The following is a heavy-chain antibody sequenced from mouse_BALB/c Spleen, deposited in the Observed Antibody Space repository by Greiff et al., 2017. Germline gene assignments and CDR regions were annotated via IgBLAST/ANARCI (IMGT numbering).Heavy chain of an antibody. D-gene: IGHD1-1*01. CDR1: GFTFSSFG. CDR2: ISSGSSTI. CDR3: ARSPPYGGFAY. Sequence: EVHLVESGGGLVQPGGSRKLSCAASGFTFSSFGMHWVRQAPEKGLEWVAYISSGSSTIYYADTVKGRFTISRDNPKNTLFLQMTSLRSEDTAMYYCARSPPYGGFAYWGQGTLVTVSA. V-gene: IGHV5-17*02. J-gene: IGHJ3*01.